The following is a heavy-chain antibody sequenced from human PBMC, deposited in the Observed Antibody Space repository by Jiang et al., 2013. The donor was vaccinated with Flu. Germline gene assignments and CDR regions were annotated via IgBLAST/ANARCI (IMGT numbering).Heavy chain of an antibody. CDR2: IYHSGGT. Sequence: LLKPSETLSLTCVVSGYSISSNYYWAWIRQPPGKGLEWIGSIYHSGGTYYNLSLKSRVTISVDTSKNQFSLRLSSVTAADTAVYYCARSYYGGNSGSGPADAFDIWGQGTMVTVSS. CDR1: GYSISSNYY. V-gene: IGHV4-38-2*01. CDR3: ARSYYGGNSGSGPADAFDI. D-gene: IGHD4-23*01. J-gene: IGHJ3*02.